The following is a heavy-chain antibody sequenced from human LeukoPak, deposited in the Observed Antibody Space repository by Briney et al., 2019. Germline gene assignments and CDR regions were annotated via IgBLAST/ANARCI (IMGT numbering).Heavy chain of an antibody. Sequence: ASVKVSCKASGYTFTGYYMHWVRQAPGQGLEWMGWINPNSGGTNYAQKFQGWVTMTRDTSISTAYMELSRLRSDDTAVYYCAKAACSSTSCYGDYWGQGTLVTVSS. CDR3: AKAACSSTSCYGDY. CDR2: INPNSGGT. J-gene: IGHJ4*02. CDR1: GYTFTGYY. D-gene: IGHD2-2*01. V-gene: IGHV1-2*04.